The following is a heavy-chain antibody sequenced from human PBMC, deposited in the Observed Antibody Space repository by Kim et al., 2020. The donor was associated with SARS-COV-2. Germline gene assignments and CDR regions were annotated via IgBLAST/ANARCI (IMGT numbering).Heavy chain of an antibody. J-gene: IGHJ4*02. D-gene: IGHD3-22*01. V-gene: IGHV3-15*01. CDR3: TTGTMIVVAEGY. Sequence: DYAAPVKGRFTISRDDSKNTLYLQMNSLKTEDTAVYYCTTGTMIVVAEGYWGQGTLVTVSS.